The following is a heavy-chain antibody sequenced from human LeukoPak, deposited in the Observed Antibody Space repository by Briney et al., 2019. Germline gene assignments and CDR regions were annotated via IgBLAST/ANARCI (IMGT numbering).Heavy chain of an antibody. Sequence: SETLSLTCTVSGYSTSSGYYWGWIRQPPGKGLEWIGSIYHSGSTYYNPSLKSRVTISVDTSKNQFSLKLSSVTAADTAVYYCARLECSSTSCYGDWFDPWGQGTLVTVSS. V-gene: IGHV4-38-2*02. J-gene: IGHJ5*02. CDR2: IYHSGST. CDR3: ARLECSSTSCYGDWFDP. CDR1: GYSTSSGYY. D-gene: IGHD2-2*01.